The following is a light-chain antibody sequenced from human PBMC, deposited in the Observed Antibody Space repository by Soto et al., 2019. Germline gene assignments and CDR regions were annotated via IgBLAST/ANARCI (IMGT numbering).Light chain of an antibody. CDR3: QQHGTSPRT. CDR1: QSVTSNY. CDR2: GAS. Sequence: EIVLTQSPGTLSLSPGERATLSCRASQSVTSNYLAWYQHKPGQAPRLLIYGASSRATGIPDRFSGSGAGTDFALTISRLEPEDFAVYYCQQHGTSPRTFGQGTKLEIK. V-gene: IGKV3-20*01. J-gene: IGKJ2*01.